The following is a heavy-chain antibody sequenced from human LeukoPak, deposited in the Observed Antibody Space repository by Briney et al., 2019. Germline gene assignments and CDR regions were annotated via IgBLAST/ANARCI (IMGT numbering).Heavy chain of an antibody. CDR1: GGSISSSSYY. CDR2: IYYSGST. CDR3: ARGRLRQWLDSRPYYYYYGMDV. Sequence: SETLSLTCTVSGGSISSSSYYWGWIRQPPGKGLEWIGSIYYSGSTYYNPSLKSRVTISVDTSKNQFSLKLSSVTAADTAVYYCARGRLRQWLDSRPYYYYYGMDVWGQGTTVTVSS. J-gene: IGHJ6*02. D-gene: IGHD6-19*01. V-gene: IGHV4-39*07.